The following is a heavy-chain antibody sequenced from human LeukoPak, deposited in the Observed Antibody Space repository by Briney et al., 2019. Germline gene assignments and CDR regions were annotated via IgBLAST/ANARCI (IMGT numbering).Heavy chain of an antibody. V-gene: IGHV3-30-3*01. J-gene: IGHJ3*02. D-gene: IGHD3-3*01. CDR2: ISYDGSNK. CDR1: GFTFSSYA. Sequence: GGSLRLSCAASGFTFSSYAMHWVRQAPGKGLEWVAVISYDGSNKYYAGSVKGRFTISRDNSKNTLYLQMNSLRAEDTAVYYCAKVFGITIFGVAPNAFDIWGQGTMVTVSS. CDR3: AKVFGITIFGVAPNAFDI.